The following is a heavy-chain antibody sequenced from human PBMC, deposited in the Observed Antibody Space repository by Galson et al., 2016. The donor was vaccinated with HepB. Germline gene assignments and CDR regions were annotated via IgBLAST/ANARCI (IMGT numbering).Heavy chain of an antibody. J-gene: IGHJ4*02. D-gene: IGHD5-12*01. CDR1: GFTFSTYS. Sequence: SLRLSCAASGFTFSTYSMNWVRQAPGKGLEWVSSISSSSSYIYYAGSVKGRFTISRDNAKNSLYLQMNSLRAGDTAVYYCARTYDRGYSGYGPPFDYWGQGTLATVSS. V-gene: IGHV3-21*01. CDR3: ARTYDRGYSGYGPPFDY. CDR2: ISSSSSYI.